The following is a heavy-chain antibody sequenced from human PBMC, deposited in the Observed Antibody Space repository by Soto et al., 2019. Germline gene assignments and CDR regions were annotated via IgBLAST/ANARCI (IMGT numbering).Heavy chain of an antibody. CDR1: GGSISSSNW. CDR2: IYHSGST. J-gene: IGHJ4*02. CDR3: ARSNPTIAARPLDY. D-gene: IGHD6-6*01. Sequence: AETLSLTCAVSGGSISSSNWWSWVRQPPGKGLEWIGEIYHSGSTNYNPSLKSRVTISVDKSKNQFSLKLSSVTAADTAVYYCARSNPTIAARPLDYWGQGTLLTVSS. V-gene: IGHV4-4*02.